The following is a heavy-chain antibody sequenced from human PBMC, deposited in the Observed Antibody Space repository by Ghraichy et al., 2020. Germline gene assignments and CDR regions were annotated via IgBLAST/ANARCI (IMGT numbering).Heavy chain of an antibody. CDR1: GYTFTSYY. CDR3: ATQHRRRSGSYYGNYYYYGMDV. CDR2: INPSGGST. Sequence: ASVKVSCKASGYTFTSYYMHWVRQAPGQGLEWMGIINPSGGSTSYAQKFQGRVTMTRDTSTSTVYMELSSLRSEDTAVYYCATQHRRRSGSYYGNYYYYGMDVWGQGTTVTVSS. D-gene: IGHD1-26*01. J-gene: IGHJ6*02. V-gene: IGHV1-46*01.